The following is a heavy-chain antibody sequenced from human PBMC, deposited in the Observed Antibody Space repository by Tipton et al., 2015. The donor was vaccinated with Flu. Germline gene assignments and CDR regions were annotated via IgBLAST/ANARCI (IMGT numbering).Heavy chain of an antibody. D-gene: IGHD3-22*01. CDR1: GGSISSTYY. CDR2: IFYSGSFSGGST. V-gene: IGHV4-39*07. J-gene: IGHJ4*02. Sequence: TLSLTCTVSGGSISSTYYWGWIRQPPGKGLEWIGSIFYSGSFSGGSTYYNPSLKSRVTISVDTSKNQFSLKLSSVTAADTAIYYCARDSPYDSSGYYSDYWGQGIQVTVSS. CDR3: ARDSPYDSSGYYSDY.